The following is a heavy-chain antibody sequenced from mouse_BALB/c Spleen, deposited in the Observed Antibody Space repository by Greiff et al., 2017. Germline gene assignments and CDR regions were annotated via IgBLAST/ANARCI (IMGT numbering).Heavy chain of an antibody. D-gene: IGHD2-3*01. V-gene: IGHV1-54*01. Sequence: VQLQQSGAELVRPGTSVKVSCKASGYAFTNYLIEWVKQRPGQGLEWIGVINPGSGGTNYNEKFKGMATLTADKSSSTAYMQLSSLTSDDSAVYFCARGGDCYYDYWGQGTTLTVSS. J-gene: IGHJ2*01. CDR2: INPGSGGT. CDR1: GYAFTNYL. CDR3: ARGGDCYYDY.